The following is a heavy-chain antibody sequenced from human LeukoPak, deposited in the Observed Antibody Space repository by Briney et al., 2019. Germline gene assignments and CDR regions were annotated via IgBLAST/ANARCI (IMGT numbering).Heavy chain of an antibody. CDR2: LSSSDDGR. Sequence: GGSLRLSCTASGFTFSSYSMNWVRQAPGKGLEWVSALSSSDDGRYYAASVRGRFTISRDTSRSTLYLQMNSLRAEDAAVYYCTKAPVTSCRGAFCYPFDYWGQGTLVTVSS. V-gene: IGHV3-23*01. CDR3: TKAPVTSCRGAFCYPFDY. D-gene: IGHD2-15*01. J-gene: IGHJ4*02. CDR1: GFTFSSYS.